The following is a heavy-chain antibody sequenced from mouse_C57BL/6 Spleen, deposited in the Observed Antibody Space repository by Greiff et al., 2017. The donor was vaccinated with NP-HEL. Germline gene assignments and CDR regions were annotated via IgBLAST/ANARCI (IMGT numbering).Heavy chain of an antibody. CDR2: IYPGSGNT. CDR3: ARDGYYGFAY. D-gene: IGHD2-3*01. J-gene: IGHJ3*01. V-gene: IGHV1-66*01. CDR1: GYSFTSYY. Sequence: VQLQQSGPELVKPGASVKISCKASGYSFTSYYIHWVKQRPGQGLEWIGWIYPGSGNTKYNEKFKGKATLTADTSSSTAYMQLSSLTSEDSAVYYCARDGYYGFAYWGQGTLVTVSA.